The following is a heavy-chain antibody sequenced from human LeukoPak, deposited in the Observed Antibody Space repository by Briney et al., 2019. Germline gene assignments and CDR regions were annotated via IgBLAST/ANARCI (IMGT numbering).Heavy chain of an antibody. D-gene: IGHD6-6*01. V-gene: IGHV4-34*01. CDR3: ARHAYSSSSFYFDY. J-gene: IGHJ4*02. CDR1: GGSFSGYY. Sequence: SETLSLTCAVYGGSFSGYYWSWIRQPPGKGLEWIGEINHSGSTNYNPSLKSRVTISVDTSKNQFSLKLSSVTAADTAVYYCARHAYSSSSFYFDYWGQGTLVTVSS. CDR2: INHSGST.